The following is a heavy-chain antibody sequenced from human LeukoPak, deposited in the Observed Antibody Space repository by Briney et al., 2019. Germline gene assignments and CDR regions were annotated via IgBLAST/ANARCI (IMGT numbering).Heavy chain of an antibody. D-gene: IGHD5-18*01. CDR1: GGSISSYY. CDR3: ARKALNSYGYPYYYYYMDV. J-gene: IGHJ6*03. CDR2: FYYSGST. V-gene: IGHV4-59*01. Sequence: SETLSLTCTVSGGSISSYYWSWIRQPPGKGLECIGYFYYSGSTNYNPSLKSRVTISVGTSKNQFSLKLSSVTAADTAVYYCARKALNSYGYPYYYYYMDVWGKGTTVTVSS.